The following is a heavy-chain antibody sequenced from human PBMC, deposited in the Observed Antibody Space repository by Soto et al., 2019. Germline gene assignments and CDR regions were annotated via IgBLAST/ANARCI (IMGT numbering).Heavy chain of an antibody. D-gene: IGHD5-18*01. V-gene: IGHV5-10-1*01. CDR2: IDPSDSYT. CDR1: GYSFTSYW. Sequence: GESLKISCKGSGYSFTSYWISWVRQMPGKGLEWMGRIDPSDSYTNYSPSFQGHVTISADKSISTAYLQWSSLKASDTAMYYCASPLYSYSVDTAMGYGMDVWGQGTTVTVSS. J-gene: IGHJ6*02. CDR3: ASPLYSYSVDTAMGYGMDV.